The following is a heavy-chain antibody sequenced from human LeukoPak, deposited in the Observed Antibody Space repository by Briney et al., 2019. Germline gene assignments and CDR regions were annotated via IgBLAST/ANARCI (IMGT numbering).Heavy chain of an antibody. CDR1: GGSISSIGYF. Sequence: PSQTLSFTCTVSGGSISSIGYFWSWMRQPAGKELEWIGHIYSSGNTNYNPSLKSRVTISIDTSKNQFSLKVTSVTAADTAVYYCARVTYGSGNYYVYYYYMDVWGKGTTVTVSS. D-gene: IGHD3-10*01. V-gene: IGHV4-61*09. CDR2: IYSSGNT. J-gene: IGHJ6*03. CDR3: ARVTYGSGNYYVYYYYMDV.